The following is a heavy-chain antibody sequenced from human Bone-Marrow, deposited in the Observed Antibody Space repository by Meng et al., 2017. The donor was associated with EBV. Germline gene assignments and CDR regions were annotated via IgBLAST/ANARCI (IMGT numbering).Heavy chain of an antibody. D-gene: IGHD6-19*01. CDR3: ARGGAVAGTFDY. CDR1: GASISSGGYY. J-gene: IGHJ4*02. CDR2: IYYNGST. V-gene: IGHV4-30-4*01. Sequence: QVQLQESGPGLVKSSQTLSLTCAVSGASISSGGYYWSWIRQPPGKGLEWIGYIYYNGSTFYNPSLKSRLTISVDTSKNQFSLKLSSVTAADTAFYYCARGGAVAGTFDYWGQGPLVTVSS.